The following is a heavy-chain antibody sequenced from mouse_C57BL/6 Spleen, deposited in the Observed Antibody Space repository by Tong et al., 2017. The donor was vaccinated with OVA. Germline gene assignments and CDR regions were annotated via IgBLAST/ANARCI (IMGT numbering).Heavy chain of an antibody. CDR1: GFSLTSYG. CDR2: IWSDGST. CDR3: AKLYYDYDEDAMDY. D-gene: IGHD2-4*01. Sequence: VQLQESGPGLVAPSQSLSITCTVSGFSLTSYGVHWVRQPPGKGLEWLVVIWSDGSTTYNSALKSRLSISKDNSKSQVFLKMNSLQTDDTAMYYCAKLYYDYDEDAMDYWGQGTSVTVSS. V-gene: IGHV2-6*03. J-gene: IGHJ4*01.